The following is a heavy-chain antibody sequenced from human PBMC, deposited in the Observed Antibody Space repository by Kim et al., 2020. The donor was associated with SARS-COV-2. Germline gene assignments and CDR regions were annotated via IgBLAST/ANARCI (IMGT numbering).Heavy chain of an antibody. V-gene: IGHV3-30*18. CDR1: GFTFNTYG. J-gene: IGHJ4*02. D-gene: IGHD1-26*01. Sequence: GGSLRLSCAASGFTFNTYGMHWVRQAPGKGLEWVAVISYDGSNKYYADSVKGRFTISRDNSKNTLYLQMNSLRIEDTAVYYCAKSFSGSYFGYYYWGQGTLLTVSS. CDR2: ISYDGSNK. CDR3: AKSFSGSYFGYYY.